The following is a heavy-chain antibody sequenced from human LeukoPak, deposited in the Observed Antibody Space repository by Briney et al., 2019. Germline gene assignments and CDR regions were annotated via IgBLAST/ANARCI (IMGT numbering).Heavy chain of an antibody. CDR2: ISSSRSYI. D-gene: IGHD3-22*01. CDR3: ARSTMIAPRGAFDI. CDR1: GFTLSTYS. V-gene: IGHV3-21*01. J-gene: IGHJ3*02. Sequence: PGGSLRLSCAASGFTLSTYSMNWVRQAPGKGLEWVSSISSSRSYIYYADSVKGRFTISRDNAKKSLYLQMNSLRVEDTALYYCARSTMIAPRGAFDIWGQGTMVTVSS.